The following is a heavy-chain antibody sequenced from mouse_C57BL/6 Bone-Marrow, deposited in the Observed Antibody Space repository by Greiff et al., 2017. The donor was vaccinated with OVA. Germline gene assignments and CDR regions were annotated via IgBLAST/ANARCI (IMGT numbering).Heavy chain of an antibody. D-gene: IGHD2-5*01. V-gene: IGHV5-4*01. CDR2: ISDGGSYT. CDR3: ARVYSNYVGFAY. Sequence: EVQLVESGGGLVKPGGSLKLSCAASGFTFSSYAMSWVRQTPEKRLEWVATISDGGSYTYYPDNVKGRFTISRDNAKNNLYLQMSHLKSEDTAMYYCARVYSNYVGFAYWGQGTLVTVSA. CDR1: GFTFSSYA. J-gene: IGHJ3*01.